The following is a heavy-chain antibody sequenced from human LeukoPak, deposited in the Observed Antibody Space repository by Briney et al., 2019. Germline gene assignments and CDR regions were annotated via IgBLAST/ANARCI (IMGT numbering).Heavy chain of an antibody. D-gene: IGHD5-12*01. CDR1: GFTFSSYA. Sequence: GGSLRLSCAASGFTFSSYAMSWVRQAPGKGLEWVSAIGGSGGSTYYADSVKGRFTISRDNSKNTLYLQMNSLRADDTAVYYCYSGYDWSFDYWGQGTLVTVSS. CDR2: IGGSGGST. CDR3: YSGYDWSFDY. J-gene: IGHJ4*02. V-gene: IGHV3-23*01.